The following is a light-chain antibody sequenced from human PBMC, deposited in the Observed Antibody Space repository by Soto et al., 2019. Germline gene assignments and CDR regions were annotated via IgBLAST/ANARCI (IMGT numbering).Light chain of an antibody. CDR1: STDVGGYNY. CDR2: EVS. Sequence: QSALTQPASVSGSPGQSITISCTGTSTDVGGYNYVSWYQQHPGKAPNLMIYEVSNRPAGVSNRFSGSKSGNTASLTISGRQAEDEADYYCSSYTSSSPPVVFGTGTKLTVL. CDR3: SSYTSSSPPVV. V-gene: IGLV2-14*01. J-gene: IGLJ1*01.